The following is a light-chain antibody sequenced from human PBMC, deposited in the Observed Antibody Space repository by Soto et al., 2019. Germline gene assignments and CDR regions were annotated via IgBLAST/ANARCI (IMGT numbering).Light chain of an antibody. V-gene: IGLV1-40*01. CDR2: GNA. CDR1: SSNLGAGYD. Sequence: QSVLTQPPSVSGAPGQIITISCTGSSSNLGAGYDVQWYQQLPGTAPKLLIYGNANRPSGVPDRFSGSKSHTSASLAITGLRAEDEADYYCQSYDSSLSVVVFGGGTQLTVL. J-gene: IGLJ2*01. CDR3: QSYDSSLSVVV.